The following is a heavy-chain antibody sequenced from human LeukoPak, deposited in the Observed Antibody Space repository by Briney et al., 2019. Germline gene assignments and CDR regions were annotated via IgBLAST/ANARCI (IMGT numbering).Heavy chain of an antibody. J-gene: IGHJ4*02. Sequence: GRSLRLSCAASGFTFSSYAMHWVRQAPGKGLEWVAVISYDGSNKYYADSVKGRFTISRDNAKNSLYLQMNSLRAEDTAVYYCARDGAAAGTTAYWGQGTLVTVSS. CDR1: GFTFSSYA. CDR3: ARDGAAAGTTAY. CDR2: ISYDGSNK. V-gene: IGHV3-30*04. D-gene: IGHD6-13*01.